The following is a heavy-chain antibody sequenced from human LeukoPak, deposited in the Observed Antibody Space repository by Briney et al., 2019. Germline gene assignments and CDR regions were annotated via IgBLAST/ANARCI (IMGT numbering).Heavy chain of an antibody. CDR3: ARNLRSGSYYSNRFDP. CDR2: IIPIRGIA. V-gene: IGHV1-69*04. J-gene: IGHJ5*02. CDR1: GGTFSGYD. D-gene: IGHD1-26*01. Sequence: SVKVSCKASGGTFSGYDISWVRQAPGQGLEWMGRIIPIRGIATYAQKFQGGVTITPDKSTSTPYMELSSLRSEDTAVYYCARNLRSGSYYSNRFDPWGQGTLVTVSS.